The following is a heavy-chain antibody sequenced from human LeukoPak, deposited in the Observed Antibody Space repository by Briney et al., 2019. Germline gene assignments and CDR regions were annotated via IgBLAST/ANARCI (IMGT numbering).Heavy chain of an antibody. J-gene: IGHJ4*02. CDR3: AIGPAYYYDSSGYY. CDR1: GGSFSGYY. Sequence: SETLSLTCAVYGGSFSGYYWSWIRQPPGKGLEWIGEINHSGRTNYNPPRKSRFTISVDTSKNQFSLKLSSVTAADTAVYYCAIGPAYYYDSSGYYWGQGTLVTVSS. CDR2: INHSGRT. D-gene: IGHD3-22*01. V-gene: IGHV4-34*01.